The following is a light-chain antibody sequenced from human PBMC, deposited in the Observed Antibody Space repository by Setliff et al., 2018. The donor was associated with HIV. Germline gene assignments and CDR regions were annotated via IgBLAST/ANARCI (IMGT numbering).Light chain of an antibody. J-gene: IGLJ1*01. CDR1: SSDIGAYNV. Sequence: QSVLTQPPSASGSPGQSVTISCTGTSSDIGAYNVVSWFQQHPGKAPKVMIYDVNQRPSGVPDRFSGSKSGNTASLTVSGLQPEDEADYYCSSYAGGPYVFGTGTKVTV. CDR2: DVN. V-gene: IGLV2-8*01. CDR3: SSYAGGPYV.